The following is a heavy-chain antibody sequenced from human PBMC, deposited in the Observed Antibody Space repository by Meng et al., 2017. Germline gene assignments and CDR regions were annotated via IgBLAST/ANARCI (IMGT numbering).Heavy chain of an antibody. CDR2: INHSGST. J-gene: IGHJ5*02. D-gene: IGHD3-10*01. CDR1: GGSFSGYY. Sequence: QVHVQQWGAGPLTPSEPLSLTCSVYGGSFSGYYWGWIRQPPGKGLEWIGEINHSGSTNYNPSLKSRVTISVDTSKNQFSLKLSSVSAADTAVYYCARKFTMVRGIYNWFDPWGQGTLVTVSS. CDR3: ARKFTMVRGIYNWFDP. V-gene: IGHV4-34*01.